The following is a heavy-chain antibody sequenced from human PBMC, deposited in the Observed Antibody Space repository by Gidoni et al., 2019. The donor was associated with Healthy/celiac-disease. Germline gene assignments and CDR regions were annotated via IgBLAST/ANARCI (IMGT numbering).Heavy chain of an antibody. CDR1: GYSISSGYV. V-gene: IGHV4-38-2*01. J-gene: IGHJ4*02. D-gene: IGHD5-18*01. Sequence: QVQLQESGPGLVKLSETLSVTCAVSGYSISSGYVWGWIRQLPGKGREWIVSIYHSGSTYYNPSLKSRLTISVDTSKNQFSLKLSSVTAADTAVYYCARVVEIQLWLWGSVDYWGQGTLVTVSS. CDR2: IYHSGST. CDR3: ARVVEIQLWLWGSVDY.